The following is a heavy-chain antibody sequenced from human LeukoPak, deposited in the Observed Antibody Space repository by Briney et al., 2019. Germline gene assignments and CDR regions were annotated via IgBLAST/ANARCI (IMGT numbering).Heavy chain of an antibody. CDR2: IKQDGSEK. J-gene: IGHJ4*02. V-gene: IGHV3-7*01. CDR3: ARDLPPALDY. CDR1: GFTFSSYA. Sequence: GGSLRLSCAASGFTFSSYAMSWVRQAPGKGLEWVANIKQDGSEKYYVDSVKGRFTISRDNAKNSLYLQMNSLRAEDTAVYYCARDLPPALDYWGQGTLVTVSS.